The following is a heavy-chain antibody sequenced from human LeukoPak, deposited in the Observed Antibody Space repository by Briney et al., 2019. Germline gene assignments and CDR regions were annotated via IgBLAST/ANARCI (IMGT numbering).Heavy chain of an antibody. CDR1: GFTFSNYW. Sequence: GGSLRLSCAASGFTFSNYWMSWVRQAPGKGLEWVANIKQDGSEKYYVDSVKGRFTISRDNAKNSLYLQMKSLRAEDTAVYYCARDSEVYCYGASCYLLDYWGQGTLVTVPS. CDR2: IKQDGSEK. V-gene: IGHV3-7*01. D-gene: IGHD2-15*01. CDR3: ARDSEVYCYGASCYLLDY. J-gene: IGHJ4*02.